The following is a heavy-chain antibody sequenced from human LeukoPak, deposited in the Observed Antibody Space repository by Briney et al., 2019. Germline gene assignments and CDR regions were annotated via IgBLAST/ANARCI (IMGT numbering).Heavy chain of an antibody. CDR2: IWYDGSNG. CDR3: ARPPQQRVWFFDD. Sequence: GSLRLSCAASGFSFSSYGMHWVRQAPGKGLEWVAAIWYDGSNGYYEDSVKGRFTISRDNSKNTVYLQMDSLRVEDTAVYYCARPPQQRVWFFDDWGQGTLVTVSS. CDR1: GFSFSSYG. J-gene: IGHJ4*02. D-gene: IGHD6-13*01. V-gene: IGHV3-33*01.